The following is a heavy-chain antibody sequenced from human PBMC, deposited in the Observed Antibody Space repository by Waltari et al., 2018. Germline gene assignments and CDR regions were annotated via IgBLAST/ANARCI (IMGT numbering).Heavy chain of an antibody. CDR3: ARDRRPTLILGSGAFDI. V-gene: IGHV3-21*01. D-gene: IGHD3-22*01. CDR2: ITSDGTHT. J-gene: IGHJ3*02. CDR1: GFTFRYCR. Sequence: EVQLVESGGGLVRPGGSLGLSCAASGFTFRYCRLTWVRQAPGKGPEWISFITSDGTHTTYADSVRGRFTISRDNAKNSLFLQINSLRADDTAVYYCARDRRPTLILGSGAFDIWGQGIKVNVSS.